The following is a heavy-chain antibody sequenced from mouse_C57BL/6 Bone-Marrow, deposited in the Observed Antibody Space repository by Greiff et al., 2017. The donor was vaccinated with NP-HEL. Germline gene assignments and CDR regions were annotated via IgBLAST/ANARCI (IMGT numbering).Heavy chain of an antibody. V-gene: IGHV1-42*01. D-gene: IGHD1-1*01. CDR2: INPSTGGT. CDR1: GYSFTGYY. Sequence: EVQLQQSGPELVKPGASVKISCKASGYSFTGYYMNWVKQSPEKSLEWIGEINPSTGGTTYNQKFKAKATSTVDKSSSTAYMQLKSLTSEDSAVYYCARKDITTVVAPRAMDYWGQGTSVTVSS. J-gene: IGHJ4*01. CDR3: ARKDITTVVAPRAMDY.